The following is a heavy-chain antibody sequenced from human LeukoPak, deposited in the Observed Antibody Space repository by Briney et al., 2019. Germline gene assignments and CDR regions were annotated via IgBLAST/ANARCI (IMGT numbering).Heavy chain of an antibody. V-gene: IGHV4-39*07. CDR1: GDSISSSGYY. CDR2: IHHSGNT. D-gene: IGHD4-11*01. CDR3: ASLDYSPPQVDY. Sequence: SETLSLTCSVSGDSISSSGYYWDWIRQPPGKGLEWIGSIHHSGNTNYNPSLKSRVTISADMSKNQFSLKVNSVTAADTAVYYCASLDYSPPQVDYWGQGTLVTVSS. J-gene: IGHJ4*02.